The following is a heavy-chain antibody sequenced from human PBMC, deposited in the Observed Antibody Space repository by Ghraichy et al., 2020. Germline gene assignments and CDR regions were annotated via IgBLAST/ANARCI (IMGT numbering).Heavy chain of an antibody. CDR2: TRNKAYNYTT. J-gene: IGHJ5*02. D-gene: IGHD1-26*01. Sequence: GGSLRLSCAASGFTFSDHHMDWVRQAPGKGLEWVGRTRNKAYNYTTEYAASVKGRFTISRDDSKNSLYLQMHSLKTEDTALYYCARLSRGATSGSYPWGQGTLVTVSS. CDR3: ARLSRGATSGSYP. CDR1: GFTFSDHH. V-gene: IGHV3-72*01.